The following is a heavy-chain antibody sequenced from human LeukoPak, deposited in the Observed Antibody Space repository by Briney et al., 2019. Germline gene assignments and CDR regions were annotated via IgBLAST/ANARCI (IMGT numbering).Heavy chain of an antibody. CDR2: ISGSGGST. D-gene: IGHD2-21*01. V-gene: IGHV3-23*01. CDR3: AKGRSQIDGVYYYGMDV. CDR1: GFTFSSYA. J-gene: IGHJ6*02. Sequence: PGGSLRLSCAASGFTFSSYAMSWVRQAPGKGLEWVSAISGSGGSTYYADSVKGRFTISRHNSKNTLYLQMNSLRAEDTAVYYCAKGRSQIDGVYYYGMDVWGQGTTVTVSS.